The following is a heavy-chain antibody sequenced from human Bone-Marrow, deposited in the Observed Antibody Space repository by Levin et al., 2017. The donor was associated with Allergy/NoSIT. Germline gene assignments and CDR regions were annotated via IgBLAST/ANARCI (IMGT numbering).Heavy chain of an antibody. J-gene: IGHJ4*02. CDR3: ARASILRYFAWVPYYFDY. D-gene: IGHD3-9*01. V-gene: IGHV2-26*01. CDR1: GFSVSDTRVG. CDR2: IISNDER. Sequence: SGPTLVKPTGTLTLTCTVSGFSVSDTRVGVSWIRQPPGKALEWLAQIISNDERSYSTSLKSRLTISRDTSKSQVVLTMTNVDPVDTATYYCARASILRYFAWVPYYFDYWGQGTLVTVSS.